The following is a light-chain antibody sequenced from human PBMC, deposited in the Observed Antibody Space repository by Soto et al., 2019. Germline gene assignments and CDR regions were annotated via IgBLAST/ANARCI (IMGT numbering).Light chain of an antibody. J-gene: IGKJ1*01. CDR1: QSLTTD. CDR2: RAS. Sequence: EIVMTQSPAPLSVYPGERATFSCRASQSLTTDLAWYQQRPGQAPRLLIYRASTRATGIPARFSGSGSGTEFTRTISSLQSEDFAVYYCQQYSAWPRTFGQGTKVDNK. CDR3: QQYSAWPRT. V-gene: IGKV3-15*01.